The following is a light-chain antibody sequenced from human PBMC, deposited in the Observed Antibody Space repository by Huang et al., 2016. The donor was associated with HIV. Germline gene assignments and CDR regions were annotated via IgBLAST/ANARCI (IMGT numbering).Light chain of an antibody. CDR2: SAS. CDR3: QQYYSTPLS. J-gene: IGKJ4*01. V-gene: IGKV4-1*01. CDR1: QSIFFYSNSRNC. Sequence: DIVMPQSPASLFVSLGVRATITCRSSQSIFFYSNSRNCLAWYQQKPGQPPKLPVSSASDREFGVPDRFSGSGSETDFTLTISNLQAEDAATYYCQQYYSTPLSFARGTKVEI.